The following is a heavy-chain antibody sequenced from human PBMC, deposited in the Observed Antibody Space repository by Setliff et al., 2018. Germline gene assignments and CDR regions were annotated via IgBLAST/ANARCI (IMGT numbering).Heavy chain of an antibody. D-gene: IGHD4-4*01. CDR1: GGSISDNSYY. V-gene: IGHV4-39*01. CDR3: AGRDYSGGDS. CDR2: ISHSANK. Sequence: SETLSLTCTVSGGSISDNSYYWGWIRQPPGKELEWIGGISHSANKYYNPSFRTGVTISVDMSKNQFFLNLDSVTAADTAVYYCAGRDYSGGDSWGHGTLVTVSS. J-gene: IGHJ5*01.